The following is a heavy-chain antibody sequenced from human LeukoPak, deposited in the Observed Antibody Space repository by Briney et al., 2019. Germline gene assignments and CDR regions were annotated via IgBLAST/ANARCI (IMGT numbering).Heavy chain of an antibody. CDR2: ISGSGGST. CDR3: AKDIRQWLGYFDY. D-gene: IGHD6-19*01. J-gene: IGHJ4*02. V-gene: IGHV3-23*01. CDR1: GFTFSSYA. Sequence: GGSLRLSCAAPGFTFSSYAMSWVRQAPGKGLEWVSAISGSGGSTYYADSVKGRFTISRDNSKNTLYLQMNSLRAEDTAVYYCAKDIRQWLGYFDYWGQGTLVTVSS.